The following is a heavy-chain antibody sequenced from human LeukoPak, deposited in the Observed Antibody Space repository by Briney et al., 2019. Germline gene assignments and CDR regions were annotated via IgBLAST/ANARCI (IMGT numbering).Heavy chain of an antibody. Sequence: GGSLRLSCAASGFTFDDFYMSWIRQAPGKGLEWLSYISGGGHYTNYADSVKGRFTISRDNARNSLHLQMNSLRADDTAVYYCARDWGTTVATHPFDSWGQGTLVTVSS. J-gene: IGHJ4*02. D-gene: IGHD4-23*01. CDR3: ARDWGTTVATHPFDS. CDR1: GFTFDDFY. V-gene: IGHV3-11*06. CDR2: ISGGGHYT.